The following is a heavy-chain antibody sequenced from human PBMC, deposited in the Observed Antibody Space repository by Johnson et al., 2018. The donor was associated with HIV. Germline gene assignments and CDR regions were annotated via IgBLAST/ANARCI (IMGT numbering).Heavy chain of an antibody. CDR2: INWNGGNT. Sequence: VQLVESGGGLVQPGGSLRVSCAASGFTFDDYGMSWVRQAPGKGLEWVSGINWNGGNTGYADSVKGRFIISRDNAKNSLYLQMNSLRAEDTAVYYCARAIDQGYSSGWSSDVYDIWGQGTMVTVSA. D-gene: IGHD6-19*01. V-gene: IGHV3-20*04. CDR1: GFTFDDYG. CDR3: ARAIDQGYSSGWSSDVYDI. J-gene: IGHJ3*02.